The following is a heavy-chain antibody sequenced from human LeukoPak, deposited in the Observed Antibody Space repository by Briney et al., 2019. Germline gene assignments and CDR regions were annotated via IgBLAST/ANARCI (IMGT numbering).Heavy chain of an antibody. CDR3: ARAISRWFDP. J-gene: IGHJ5*02. CDR2: INPSGGST. Sequence: ASVKVSCKASWYTFTSDYIHWVRQAPGQGLEWMGIINPSGGSTSYAQKFQGRVTMTRDTSTSTVYMELSSLRSEDTAVYYCARAISRWFDPWGQGTLVTVSS. V-gene: IGHV1-46*01. CDR1: WYTFTSDY.